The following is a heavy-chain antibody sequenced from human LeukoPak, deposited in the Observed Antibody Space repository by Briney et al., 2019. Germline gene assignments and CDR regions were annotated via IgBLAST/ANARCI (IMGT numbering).Heavy chain of an antibody. CDR2: ISSSSSYI. CDR3: ARYSSSWYVGD. D-gene: IGHD6-13*01. J-gene: IGHJ4*02. V-gene: IGHV3-21*01. CDR1: GFTFSSYS. Sequence: GGSLRLSCAASGFTFSSYSMNWVRQAPGKGLEWVSSISSSSSYIYYADSVKDRFTISRDNAKNSLYLQMNSLRAEDTAVYYCARYSSSWYVGDWGQGTLVTVSS.